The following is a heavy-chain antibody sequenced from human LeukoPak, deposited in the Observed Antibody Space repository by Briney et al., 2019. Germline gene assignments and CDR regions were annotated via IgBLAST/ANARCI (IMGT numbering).Heavy chain of an antibody. V-gene: IGHV3-74*03. D-gene: IGHD3-22*01. J-gene: IGHJ4*02. CDR2: IDNAGSIT. CDR3: VRSAFHAGSGNYYDY. Sequence: GGSLRLSCAASGFTFSNYWRHWVRQAPGKGLVWVSRIDNAGSITTYADSVKGRFTISRDNAENTLYLQMNSLRVEDTAVYYCVRSAFHAGSGNYYDYWGQGTLVTVSS. CDR1: GFTFSNYW.